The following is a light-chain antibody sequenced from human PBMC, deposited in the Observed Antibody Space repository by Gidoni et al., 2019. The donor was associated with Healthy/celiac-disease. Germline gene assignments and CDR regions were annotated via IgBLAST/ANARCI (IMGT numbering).Light chain of an antibody. CDR3: SSYTSSSTLGV. J-gene: IGLJ2*01. CDR2: DVS. CDR1: SSDVCGYNY. Sequence: QSALTQPASVPGSPGPTTTISCTVTSSDVCGYNYVSWYQQHPGKAPKLMIYDVSNRPSGVSKRFSGSKSGNTASLTISGLQAEDEADYYCSSYTSSSTLGVFGGGTKLTVL. V-gene: IGLV2-14*01.